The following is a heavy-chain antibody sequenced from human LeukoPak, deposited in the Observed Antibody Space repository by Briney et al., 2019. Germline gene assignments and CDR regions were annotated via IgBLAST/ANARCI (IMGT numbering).Heavy chain of an antibody. V-gene: IGHV4-61*01. CDR3: AREEWLSSFHI. Sequence: PSETLSLTCTVSGGSVSSGSYYWSWIRQPPGKGLEWIGNIHDSGSTNYNPSLKSRVTISADTSKNQFSLKLSSVTAADTAVYYCAREEWLSSFHIWGQGTMVTVSS. J-gene: IGHJ3*02. CDR1: GGSVSSGSYY. D-gene: IGHD6-19*01. CDR2: IHDSGST.